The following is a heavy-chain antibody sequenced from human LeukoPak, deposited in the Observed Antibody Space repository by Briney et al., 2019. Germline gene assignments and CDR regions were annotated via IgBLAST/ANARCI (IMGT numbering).Heavy chain of an antibody. CDR2: IYYSGST. D-gene: IGHD3-10*01. CDR1: GGSISSYY. Sequence: SETLSLTCTVSGGSISSYYWSWIRQPPGKRLEWIGYIYYSGSTNYNPSLKSRLTISLDTSKNQFSLKLSSVTAADTAVYYCARVLNPWFGEFAFDYWGQGALVIVSS. J-gene: IGHJ4*02. CDR3: ARVLNPWFGEFAFDY. V-gene: IGHV4-59*01.